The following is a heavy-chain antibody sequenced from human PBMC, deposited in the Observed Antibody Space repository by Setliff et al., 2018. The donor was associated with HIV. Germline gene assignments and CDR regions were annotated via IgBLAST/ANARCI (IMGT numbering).Heavy chain of an antibody. CDR1: GFTFSSYA. Sequence: GGSLRLSCAASGFTFSSYAMSWVRQAPGKGLEWVSSITRTSDYIYYADSVKGRFTISRDNAKNSLYLQMTSLRAEDTAVYYCARGYDFWSGGDPLGDAFDVWGQGTMVTVSS. V-gene: IGHV3-21*01. D-gene: IGHD3-3*01. CDR3: ARGYDFWSGGDPLGDAFDV. J-gene: IGHJ3*01. CDR2: ITRTSDYI.